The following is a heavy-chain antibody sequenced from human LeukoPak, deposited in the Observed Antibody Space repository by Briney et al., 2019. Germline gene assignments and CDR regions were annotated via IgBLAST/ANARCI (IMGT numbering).Heavy chain of an antibody. J-gene: IGHJ4*02. V-gene: IGHV1-69*01. D-gene: IGHD2-2*01. Sequence: SVKVSCKASGGTFSSYAISWVRQAPGQGLEWMGGIIPIFGTANYAQKFQGRVTITADESTRTAYMELSSLRSEDTAVYYCARVGYCSSTSCYYYFDYWGQGTLVTVSS. CDR1: GGTFSSYA. CDR2: IIPIFGTA. CDR3: ARVGYCSSTSCYYYFDY.